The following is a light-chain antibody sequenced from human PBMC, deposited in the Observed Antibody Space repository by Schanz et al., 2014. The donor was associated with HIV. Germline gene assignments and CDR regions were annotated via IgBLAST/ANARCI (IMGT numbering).Light chain of an antibody. J-gene: IGKJ5*01. V-gene: IGKV3D-20*02. CDR3: QQRSDWPPEVT. Sequence: ETMMTQSPATLSVSPGERATLSCRASQRLSSSYLAWYQQKRDQPPRLLLYGASSRATGIPDRFSGSGSGTDFTLTISSLEPEDFAVYYCQQRSDWPPEVTFGQGTRLEIK. CDR2: GAS. CDR1: QRLSSSY.